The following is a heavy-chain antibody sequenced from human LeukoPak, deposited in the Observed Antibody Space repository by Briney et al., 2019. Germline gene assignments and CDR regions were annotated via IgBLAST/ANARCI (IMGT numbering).Heavy chain of an antibody. J-gene: IGHJ6*03. V-gene: IGHV1-8*01. CDR1: VYTFTSYD. CDR3: ARGSGAYYYYYYMDV. Sequence: ASVKVSCTASVYTFTSYDINWVRQATGQGRERMGWMNPNSGNTGYAQKFQGRVTMTRNTSISTAYMELSSLRSEDTAVYYCARGSGAYYYYYYMDVWGKGTTVTVSS. CDR2: MNPNSGNT. D-gene: IGHD3-10*01.